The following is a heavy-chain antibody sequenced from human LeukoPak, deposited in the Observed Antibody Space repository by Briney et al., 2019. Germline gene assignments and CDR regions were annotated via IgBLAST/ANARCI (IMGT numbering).Heavy chain of an antibody. J-gene: IGHJ4*02. D-gene: IGHD4-17*01. V-gene: IGHV3-21*01. CDR2: ISSSSSYI. CDR1: GFTFSSYE. CDR3: ARATVTAPN. Sequence: GGSLRLSCAASGFTFSSYEMNWVRQAPGKGLGWVSSISSSSSYIYYADSVKGRFTISRDNAKNSLYLQMNSLRAEDTAVYYCARATVTAPNWGQGTLVTVSS.